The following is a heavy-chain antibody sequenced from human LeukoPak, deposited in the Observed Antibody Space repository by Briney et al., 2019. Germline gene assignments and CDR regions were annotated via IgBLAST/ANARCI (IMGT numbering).Heavy chain of an antibody. CDR1: RFTFSTYA. CDR2: ISGSGGST. V-gene: IGHV3-23*01. D-gene: IGHD1-26*01. CDR3: AKVKVGATNPVDY. J-gene: IGHJ4*02. Sequence: GSLRLSCAASRFTFSTYAMSWVRQAPGKGLEWVSTISGSGGSTYYADSVKGRFTISRDNSKNTLYLQMNSLRAEDTAVYYCAKVKVGATNPVDYWGQGTLVTVSS.